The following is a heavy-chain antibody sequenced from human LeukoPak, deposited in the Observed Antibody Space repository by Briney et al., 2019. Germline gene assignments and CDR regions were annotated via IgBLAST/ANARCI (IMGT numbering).Heavy chain of an antibody. CDR2: IYYSGST. CDR3: ASAYYDSTKGLDY. Sequence: PSQTLSLTCTVSGGSISSGGYYWSWIRQHPGKGLEWIGYIYYSGSTYYNPSLKSRVTISVDTSKNQFSLKLSPVTAADTAVHYCASAYYDSTKGLDYWGQGTLVTVSS. V-gene: IGHV4-31*03. CDR1: GGSISSGGYY. J-gene: IGHJ4*02. D-gene: IGHD3-22*01.